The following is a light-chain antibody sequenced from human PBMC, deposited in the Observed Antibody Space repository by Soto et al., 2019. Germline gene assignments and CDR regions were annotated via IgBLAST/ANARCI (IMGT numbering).Light chain of an antibody. CDR3: AAWDDSLSGVV. CDR1: SSNIGSNY. J-gene: IGLJ2*01. CDR2: RNN. Sequence: QAVVTQPPSASGTPGQRVTISCSGSSSNIGSNYVFWYQHLPGTAPKLLIYRNNQRPSGVPDRFSGSKSGTSASLAISGLRSEDDTDYYCAAWDDSLSGVVFGGGTQLSVL. V-gene: IGLV1-47*01.